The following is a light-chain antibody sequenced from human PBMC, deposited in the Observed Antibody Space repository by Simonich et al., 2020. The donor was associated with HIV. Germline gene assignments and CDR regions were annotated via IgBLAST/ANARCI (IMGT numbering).Light chain of an antibody. Sequence: DIVMTQSPDSLAVSLGERATINCKSSQSVLYSSNNKNYLAWYQQKPGQPPKLLIYWASTRESGVPDRVSGSGSGTDFTLTISSLRAEDVAVYYCQQYYSTPRTFGQGTKVEIK. V-gene: IGKV4-1*01. CDR2: WAS. CDR1: QSVLYSSNNKNY. J-gene: IGKJ1*01. CDR3: QQYYSTPRT.